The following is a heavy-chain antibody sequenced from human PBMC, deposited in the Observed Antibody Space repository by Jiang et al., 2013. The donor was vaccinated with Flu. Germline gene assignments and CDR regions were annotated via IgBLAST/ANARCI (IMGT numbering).Heavy chain of an antibody. CDR3: ARYFSRSGWAHGMDV. V-gene: IGHV4-30-2*01. Sequence: VKPSQTLSLTCAVSVAPSAVVVTPGAGSGSHQEGPGVDWVHLSYGSTYYNPSLKSRVTISVDRSKNQFSLKLSSVTAADTAVYYCARYFSRSGWAHGMDVWGQGTTATVSS. CDR2: LSYGST. J-gene: IGHJ6*02. D-gene: IGHD6-19*01. CDR1: VAPSAVVVTP.